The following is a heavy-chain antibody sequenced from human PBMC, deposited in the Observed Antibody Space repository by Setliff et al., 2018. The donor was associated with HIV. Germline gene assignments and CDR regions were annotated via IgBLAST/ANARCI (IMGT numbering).Heavy chain of an antibody. CDR2: IYYSGST. CDR1: GGSISSSNYY. CDR3: AREGRPYYDFWSGYYTNYYYYMDV. J-gene: IGHJ6*03. V-gene: IGHV4-39*07. D-gene: IGHD3-3*01. Sequence: SETLSLTCTVSGGSISSSNYYWGWIRQPPGKGLEWIGSIYYSGSTNYNPSLKSRVPISVDTSKNQFSLKLSSVTAADTAVYYCAREGRPYYDFWSGYYTNYYYYMDVWGKGTTVTSP.